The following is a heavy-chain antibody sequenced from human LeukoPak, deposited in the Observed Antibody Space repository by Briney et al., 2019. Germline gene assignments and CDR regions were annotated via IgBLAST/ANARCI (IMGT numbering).Heavy chain of an antibody. J-gene: IGHJ4*02. CDR2: VSYDGNYK. D-gene: IGHD6-19*01. V-gene: IGHV3-33*05. CDR1: GFSFSVSDYG. CDR3: ARYNAAVAGYDY. Sequence: PGGSLRLSCAASGFSFSVSDYGMNWVRQAPGKGLEWVAVVSYDGNYKYYADYVKGRFTISRDNSKNTLYLQMDSLRAEDTALYYCARYNAAVAGYDYWGQGTLVTVSS.